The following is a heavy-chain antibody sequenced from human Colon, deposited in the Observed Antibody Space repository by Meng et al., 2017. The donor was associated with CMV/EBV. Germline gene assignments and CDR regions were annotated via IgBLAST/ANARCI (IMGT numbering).Heavy chain of an antibody. Sequence: SVKVSCKASGGTFRSYAISWVRQAPGQGLEWMGGIIPIFGTANYAQKFQGRVTITTDESTSTAYMELSSLRSEDTAVYYCARISGSLWYFDYWGQGTLVTVSS. CDR1: GGTFRSYA. V-gene: IGHV1-69*05. CDR2: IIPIFGTA. D-gene: IGHD1-26*01. J-gene: IGHJ4*02. CDR3: ARISGSLWYFDY.